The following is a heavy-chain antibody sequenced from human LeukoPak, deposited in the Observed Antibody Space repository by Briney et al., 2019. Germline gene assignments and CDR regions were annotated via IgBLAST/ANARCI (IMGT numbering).Heavy chain of an antibody. CDR1: GYYFISYW. D-gene: IGHD5-24*01. V-gene: IGHV5-51*01. CDR3: ARQGGRDGYAGYNWFGP. CDR2: IYPGDSDT. Sequence: GESLKISXKGSGYYFISYWIAWVRQMPGKGQEWMGIIYPGDSDTRYSPSFQGQVTVSADKSISTAYLQWSSLKASDTAMYYCARQGGRDGYAGYNWFGPWGQGTLVTVSP. J-gene: IGHJ5*02.